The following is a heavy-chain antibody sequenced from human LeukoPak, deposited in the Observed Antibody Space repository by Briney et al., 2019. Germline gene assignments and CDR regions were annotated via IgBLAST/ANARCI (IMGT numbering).Heavy chain of an antibody. Sequence: PGASVKVSCMASGYTFTGYYMHWVRQAPGQGLEWMGWINPNSGGTNYAQKFQGRVTMTRDTSISTAYMELSRLRSDDTAVYYCARDYSGYDYFPDYYYGMDVWGQGTTVTVSS. D-gene: IGHD5-12*01. J-gene: IGHJ6*02. CDR2: INPNSGGT. CDR1: GYTFTGYY. V-gene: IGHV1-2*02. CDR3: ARDYSGYDYFPDYYYGMDV.